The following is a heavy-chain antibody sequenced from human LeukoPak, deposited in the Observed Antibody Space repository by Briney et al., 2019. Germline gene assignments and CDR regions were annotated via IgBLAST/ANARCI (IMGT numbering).Heavy chain of an antibody. CDR3: AKDRPTNYYDSSGYYYDY. CDR1: GFTLSSNY. V-gene: IGHV3-53*01. J-gene: IGHJ4*02. CDR2: IYSGGTT. D-gene: IGHD3-22*01. Sequence: GSLKLSCAVSGFTLSSNYMSWVRQAPGKGLEWVSVIYSGGTTYYADSVKGRFTNSRDNSKNTLYLQMNSLRAEDTAVYYCAKDRPTNYYDSSGYYYDYWGQGTLVTVSS.